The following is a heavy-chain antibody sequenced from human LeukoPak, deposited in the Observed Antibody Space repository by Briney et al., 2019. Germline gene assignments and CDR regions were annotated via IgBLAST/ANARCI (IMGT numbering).Heavy chain of an antibody. J-gene: IGHJ6*02. CDR2: ISSSSRYI. D-gene: IGHD2-15*01. Sequence: GRSLRLSCAASGFTFSSYGMHWVRQAPGKGLEWVSSISSSSRYIYYADSVKGRFTISRDNAKNSLYVQMNSLRAEDTAVYYCARDWVVAATAYGMDVWGQGTTVTVSS. CDR1: GFTFSSYG. CDR3: ARDWVVAATAYGMDV. V-gene: IGHV3-21*01.